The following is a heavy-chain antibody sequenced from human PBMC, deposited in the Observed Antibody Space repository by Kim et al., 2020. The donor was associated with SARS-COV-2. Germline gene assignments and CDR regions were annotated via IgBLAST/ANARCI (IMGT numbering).Heavy chain of an antibody. CDR3: AGDSHSSHDLYNRFDT. D-gene: IGHD6-13*01. CDR1: GGSISSGSYY. J-gene: IGHJ5*02. CDR2: IYTSGST. V-gene: IGHV4-61*02. Sequence: SETLSLTCTVSGGSISSGSYYWSWIRQPAGKGLEWIGRIYTSGSTNYNPSLKSRVTISVDTSKNQFSLKLRSVTAADPAVYYCAGDSHSSHDLYNRFDTWGQGTLVTVSS.